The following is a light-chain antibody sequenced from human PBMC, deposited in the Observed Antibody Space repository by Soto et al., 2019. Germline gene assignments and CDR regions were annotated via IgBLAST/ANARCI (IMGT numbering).Light chain of an antibody. J-gene: IGLJ2*01. V-gene: IGLV1-44*01. CDR3: AVWDDSLDGRV. CDR2: GQN. Sequence: QSVLTQPASASGTPGQRVTISCSGSSSNIGSHTVNWYQQLPGTAPKLLIYGQNQRPSGVPDRFSGSKSGTSASLAISGLQSEDEADYYCAVWDDSLDGRVFGGGTKLTVL. CDR1: SSNIGSHT.